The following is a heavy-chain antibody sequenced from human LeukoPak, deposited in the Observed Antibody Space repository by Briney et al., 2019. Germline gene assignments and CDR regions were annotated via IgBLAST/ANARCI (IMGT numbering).Heavy chain of an antibody. D-gene: IGHD1-26*01. Sequence: SETLSLTCTVSGDSTSSDRYYGGWVRQPPGKGLEWIGNTYYSGSTYYNPSLKSRVTMSVDTSKNQFFLKLNSVTAADTAVYYCARGRPYSGGYHLDYWGQGTLVTVSA. V-gene: IGHV4-39*02. CDR1: GDSTSSDRYY. CDR2: TYYSGST. J-gene: IGHJ4*02. CDR3: ARGRPYSGGYHLDY.